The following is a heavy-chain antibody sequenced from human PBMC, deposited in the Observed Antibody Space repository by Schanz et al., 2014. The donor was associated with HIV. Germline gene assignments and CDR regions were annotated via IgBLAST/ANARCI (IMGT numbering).Heavy chain of an antibody. V-gene: IGHV1-2*02. CDR2: IIPIFGTT. D-gene: IGHD3-10*01. CDR1: GYTFIDYY. Sequence: QVQLVQSGAEVQKPGASVKVSCKASGYTFIDYYIHWVRQAPGQGLEWMGGIIPIFGTTNYAQKFQGRVTMTRNTSISTAYMELSSLRADDTAVYFCASSRLLWFGELFDNWGQGTLVTVSS. J-gene: IGHJ4*02. CDR3: ASSRLLWFGELFDN.